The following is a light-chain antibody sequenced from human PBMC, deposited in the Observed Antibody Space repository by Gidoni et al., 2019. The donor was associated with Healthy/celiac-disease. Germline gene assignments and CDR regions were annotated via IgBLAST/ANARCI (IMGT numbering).Light chain of an antibody. CDR2: GAS. J-gene: IGKJ4*01. CDR3: QQYGSSPLT. V-gene: IGKV3-20*01. Sequence: EIVLTQSPGTLSLSPGERATLSCRPSQSVSSSYLAWYQQKPDQAPRLLIYGASSRATGIPDRFSGSGSGTDFTLTISRLEPEDFAVYYCQQYGSSPLTFGGGTKVEIK. CDR1: QSVSSSY.